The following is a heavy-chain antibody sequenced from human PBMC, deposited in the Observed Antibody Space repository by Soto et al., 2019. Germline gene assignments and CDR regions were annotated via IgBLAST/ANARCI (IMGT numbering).Heavy chain of an antibody. CDR3: ARDSYDSSGNGYYYYGMDV. CDR2: IYYSGST. J-gene: IGHJ6*02. D-gene: IGHD3-22*01. V-gene: IGHV4-31*03. CDR1: GGSISSGGYY. Sequence: SETLSLTCTVSGGSISSGGYYWSWIRQHPGKGLEWIGYIYYSGSTYYNPSLKSRVTISVDTSKNQFSLKLSSVTAADTAVYYCARDSYDSSGNGYYYYGMDVWGQGTTVTVSS.